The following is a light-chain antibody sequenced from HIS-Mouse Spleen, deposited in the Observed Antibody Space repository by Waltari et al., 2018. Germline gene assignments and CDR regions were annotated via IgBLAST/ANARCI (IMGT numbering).Light chain of an antibody. CDR2: DDS. Sequence: SYVLTPPPSASVAPGTTARITCGGSNIGSKGVHWYQQKPGQAPVLVVYDDSDRPSGIPERFSGSNPGNTATLTISRVEAGDEADYYCPVWDSSSDHVVFGGGTKLTVL. CDR3: PVWDSSSDHVV. V-gene: IGLV3-21*03. CDR1: NIGSKG. J-gene: IGLJ2*01.